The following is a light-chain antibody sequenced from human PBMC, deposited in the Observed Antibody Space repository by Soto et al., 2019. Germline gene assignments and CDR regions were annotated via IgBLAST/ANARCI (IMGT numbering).Light chain of an antibody. Sequence: QSALTQPASVSGSPGQSITISCTGTSSDVGSYNLVSWYQQHPGKAPKLMIYEVGERPSGVSNRFSGSKSGNTASLTISGLQAEDEADYYCCSYAGSSTFYVFGTGTKVTVL. CDR2: EVG. J-gene: IGLJ1*01. V-gene: IGLV2-23*02. CDR3: CSYAGSSTFYV. CDR1: SSDVGSYNL.